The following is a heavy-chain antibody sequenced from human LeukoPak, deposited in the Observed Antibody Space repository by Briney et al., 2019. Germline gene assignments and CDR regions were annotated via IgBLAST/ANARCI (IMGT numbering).Heavy chain of an antibody. CDR2: IIPILGIA. Sequence: ASVKVSCKASGGTFSSYTISWVRQAPGQGLEWMGRIIPILGIANYAQKFQGRVTITADKSTSTAYMELSSLRSEDTAVYYCAFDYYDCSGYSDYWGQGTLVTVSS. J-gene: IGHJ4*02. V-gene: IGHV1-69*02. CDR3: AFDYYDCSGYSDY. CDR1: GGTFSSYT. D-gene: IGHD3-22*01.